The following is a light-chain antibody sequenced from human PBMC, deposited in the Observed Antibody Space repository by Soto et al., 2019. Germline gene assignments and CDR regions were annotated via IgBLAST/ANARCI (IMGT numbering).Light chain of an antibody. CDR2: DAS. CDR3: QQRSNWPWT. V-gene: IGKV3-11*01. J-gene: IGKJ1*01. CDR1: QSVSTY. Sequence: VWTQTQATLSLSPGERATLSCRASQSVSTYLAWYQQKPGQAPRLLIYDASNRATGIPARFSGSGSGTDFTLTISSLEPEDVAVYYCQQRSNWPWTFGQGTKVDIK.